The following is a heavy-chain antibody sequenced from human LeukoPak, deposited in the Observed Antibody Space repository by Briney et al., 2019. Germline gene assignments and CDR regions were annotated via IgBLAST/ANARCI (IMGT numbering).Heavy chain of an antibody. J-gene: IGHJ3*02. V-gene: IGHV4-34*01. CDR2: INHSGST. D-gene: IGHD2-15*01. CDR1: GGSFSGYY. Sequence: SETLSLTCAVYGGSFSGYYWSWIRQPPGKGLEWIGEINHSGSTNYNPSLKSRVTISVDTSKNQFSLKLSSVTAADTAVYYCAREGGGYCSGGSCYPGAFDIWGQGTMVTVSS. CDR3: AREGGGYCSGGSCYPGAFDI.